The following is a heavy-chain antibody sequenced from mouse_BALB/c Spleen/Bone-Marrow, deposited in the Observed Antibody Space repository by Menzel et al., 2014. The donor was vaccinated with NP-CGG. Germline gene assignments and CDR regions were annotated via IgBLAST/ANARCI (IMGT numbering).Heavy chain of an antibody. D-gene: IGHD1-2*01. CDR2: INPDSSTI. CDR3: ARMHYYGYVAY. J-gene: IGHJ3*01. Sequence: EVQLVESGGGRMQPGGSLKLSCADSGFDFXRYWMSWVRQAPGKGLEWIGEINPDSSTINYTPSLKDKFIISRDNAKNTLYLQMSKVRSEDTALYYCARMHYYGYVAYWGQGTLVTVSA. CDR1: GFDFXRYW. V-gene: IGHV4-1*02.